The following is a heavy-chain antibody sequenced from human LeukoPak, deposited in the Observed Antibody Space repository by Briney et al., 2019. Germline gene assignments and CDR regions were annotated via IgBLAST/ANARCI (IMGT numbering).Heavy chain of an antibody. D-gene: IGHD6-19*01. CDR3: ATEYCSGLYSGSFGDY. CDR2: ISSSSSYI. CDR1: RFTFSSYS. J-gene: IGHJ4*02. Sequence: GGSLRLSCAASRFTFSSYSMNWVRQAPGKGLEWVSSISSSSSYIYYADSVKGRFTISRDNAKNSLYLQMNSLRAEDTAVYYCATEYCSGLYSGSFGDYWGQGTLVTVSS. V-gene: IGHV3-21*01.